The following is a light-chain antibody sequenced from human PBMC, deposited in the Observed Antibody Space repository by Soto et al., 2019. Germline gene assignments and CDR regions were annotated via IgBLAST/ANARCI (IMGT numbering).Light chain of an antibody. V-gene: IGLV2-14*01. CDR2: EVR. Sequence: QSALTQPASVSGSAGQSITISCSGTMRNVGAYNLVSWYQQHPGTAPKLIIYEVRNRPSGISSRFSGSRSGNTASLTISGLQPEDEGDYYCSADTARSTLVFGGGTNLTVL. CDR1: MRNVGAYNL. CDR3: SADTARSTLV. J-gene: IGLJ3*02.